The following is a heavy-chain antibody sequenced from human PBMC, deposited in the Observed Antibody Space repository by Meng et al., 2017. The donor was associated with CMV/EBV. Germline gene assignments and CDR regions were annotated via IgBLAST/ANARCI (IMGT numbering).Heavy chain of an antibody. CDR1: GDSVSSNSAA. Sequence: SETLSLTCAISGDSVSSNSAAWNWIRQSPSRGPEWLGRTYYRSKWYNDYAVSVKSRITINPDTSKNQFSLQLNSVTPEDTAVYYCARDHGVGATYYYYYGMDVWGQGTTVTVSS. J-gene: IGHJ6*02. CDR2: TYYRSKWYN. V-gene: IGHV6-1*01. D-gene: IGHD1-26*01. CDR3: ARDHGVGATYYYYYGMDV.